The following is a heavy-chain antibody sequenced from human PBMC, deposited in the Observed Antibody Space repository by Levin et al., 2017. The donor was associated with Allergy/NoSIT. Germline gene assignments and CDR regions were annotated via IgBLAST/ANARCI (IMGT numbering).Heavy chain of an antibody. J-gene: IGHJ2*01. V-gene: IGHV3-23*01. D-gene: IGHD1-14*01. Sequence: LSLTCAASGFTFSSSAMSWVRQAPGKGLEWVSAISGSGDSTYYADSVKGRFTISRDNSKNTLSLQMNSLRAEDTAVYYCAKAGYNLRGYFDLWGRGTLVTVSS. CDR1: GFTFSSSA. CDR3: AKAGYNLRGYFDL. CDR2: ISGSGDST.